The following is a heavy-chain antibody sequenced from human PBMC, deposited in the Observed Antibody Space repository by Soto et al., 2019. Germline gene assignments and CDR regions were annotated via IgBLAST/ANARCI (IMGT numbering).Heavy chain of an antibody. CDR3: AGVSGFEYGYPQQFDS. Sequence: QVRLQESGPGLVKPSETLSLICSVSSDSINSYYWSWVRQPPGKGLEWLGCLLYTGTANYNPSLKGRISISGDASKSQFSLKLTSVTAADTAVYYCAGVSGFEYGYPQQFDSWGQGSLVTVSS. D-gene: IGHD5-18*01. CDR1: SDSINSYY. J-gene: IGHJ4*02. V-gene: IGHV4-59*01. CDR2: LLYTGTA.